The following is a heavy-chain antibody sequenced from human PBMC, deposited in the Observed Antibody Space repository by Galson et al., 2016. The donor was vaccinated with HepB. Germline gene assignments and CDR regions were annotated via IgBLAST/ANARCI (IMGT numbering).Heavy chain of an antibody. Sequence: PALVKPTQTLTLTCTFSGFPLSTTRVGVGWIRQPPGKALAWLALVYWDDDKRYSPSLRNRPTITKDTSENQVVLTVTNVDPADTATYYCVRVYNDFWSGSLNSGLYYFDYWGQGTLVTVSS. J-gene: IGHJ4*02. CDR2: VYWDDDK. V-gene: IGHV2-5*02. CDR3: VRVYNDFWSGSLNSGLYYFDY. D-gene: IGHD3-3*01. CDR1: GFPLSTTRVG.